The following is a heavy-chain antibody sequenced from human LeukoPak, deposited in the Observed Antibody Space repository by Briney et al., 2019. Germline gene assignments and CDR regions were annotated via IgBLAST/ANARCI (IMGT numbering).Heavy chain of an antibody. V-gene: IGHV4-4*09. D-gene: IGHD3-10*02. CDR2: IYTSGST. CDR3: ARHVARRALYYFDY. CDR1: GGSISSYY. Sequence: SETLSLTCTVSGGSISSYYWSWIRQPPGKGLEWIGYIYTSGSTNYNPSLKSRVTISVDTSKNQFSLKLSSVTAADTAVYYCARHVARRALYYFDYWGQGTLVTASS. J-gene: IGHJ4*02.